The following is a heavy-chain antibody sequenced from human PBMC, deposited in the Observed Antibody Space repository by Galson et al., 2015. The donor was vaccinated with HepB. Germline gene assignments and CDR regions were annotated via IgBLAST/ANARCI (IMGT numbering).Heavy chain of an antibody. CDR3: ARGGMATVGGPTFDY. CDR1: GYTFSRFA. J-gene: IGHJ4*02. V-gene: IGHV1-18*01. CDR2: ISGSSDNA. D-gene: IGHD5-24*01. Sequence: SVKVSCKASGYTFSRFAISWVRQAPGQGLEWMGWISGSSDNANYAQKLQGRVTMTTDKSTSTAYMELRSLRSDDTAVYYCARGGMATVGGPTFDYWGQGTLVTVSS.